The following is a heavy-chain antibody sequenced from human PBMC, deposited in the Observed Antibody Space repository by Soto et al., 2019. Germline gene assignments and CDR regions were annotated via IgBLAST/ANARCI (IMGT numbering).Heavy chain of an antibody. CDR2: FDPEDGET. V-gene: IGHV1-24*01. CDR3: ATKGRWYVGYYYYGMDV. CDR1: GYTPTELS. D-gene: IGHD6-13*01. J-gene: IGHJ6*02. Sequence: GASMKVSCKVSGYTPTELSMPWVRQAPGKGFEWMGGFDPEDGETIYAQKFQGRVTMTEDTSTDTAYMELSSLRSEDTAVYYCATKGRWYVGYYYYGMDVWGQGTTVTVSS.